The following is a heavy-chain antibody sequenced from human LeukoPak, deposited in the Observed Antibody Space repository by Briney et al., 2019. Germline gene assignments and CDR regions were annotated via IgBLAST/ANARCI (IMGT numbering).Heavy chain of an antibody. D-gene: IGHD2-15*01. J-gene: IGHJ4*02. CDR2: INPNSGGT. CDR1: GYTFTGYY. Sequence: GASVKVSCKASGYTFTGYYMHWVRQAPGQGLEWMGWINPNSGGTNYAQKFQGRVTMTRDTSISTAYMELSRLRSDDTAVYYCARDPYCSGGSCYSPPDYWGQGTLVTVSS. CDR3: ARDPYCSGGSCYSPPDY. V-gene: IGHV1-2*02.